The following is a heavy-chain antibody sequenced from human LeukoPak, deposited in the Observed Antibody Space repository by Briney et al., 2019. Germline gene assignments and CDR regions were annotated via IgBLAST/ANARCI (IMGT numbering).Heavy chain of an antibody. CDR1: GFTFSSYG. CDR2: IWYDGSNK. V-gene: IGHV3-33*01. J-gene: IGHJ4*02. D-gene: IGHD3-10*01. CDR3: ARDYDYYGSGS. Sequence: PGRSLRLSCAASGFTFSSYGMDLVRQAPSKGVGGVAVIWYDGSNKYYADSVKGRFTISRDNSKNTLYLQMNSLRAEDTAVYYCARDYDYYGSGSWGQGTLVTVSS.